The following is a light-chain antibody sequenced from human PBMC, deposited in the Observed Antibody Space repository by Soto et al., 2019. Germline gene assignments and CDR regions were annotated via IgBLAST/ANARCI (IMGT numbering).Light chain of an antibody. Sequence: EIVLTQSPATLSLSPGERATLSCRASQSVSSYLAWYQQNPGQAPRLLIYDASNRATGIPARFSGSGSGTDFTLTISSLEPEDFAVYYCQQYDSSPRTFGQGTKVE. J-gene: IGKJ1*01. V-gene: IGKV3-11*01. CDR3: QQYDSSPRT. CDR1: QSVSSY. CDR2: DAS.